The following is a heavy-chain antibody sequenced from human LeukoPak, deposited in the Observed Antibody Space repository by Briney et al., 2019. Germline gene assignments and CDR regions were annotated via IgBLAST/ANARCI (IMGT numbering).Heavy chain of an antibody. V-gene: IGHV4-38-2*02. D-gene: IGHD4-17*01. CDR1: GYSISSDYY. J-gene: IGHJ4*02. CDR3: ARDLGLTTVTTAGNYFDC. CDR2: IYHSGST. Sequence: SETLSLTCTVSGYSISSDYYWGWIRQTPGKGLEWIGSIYHSGSTYYNPSLKSRITISVDKSKNQFSLMLSSVTAADTAVYFCARDLGLTTVTTAGNYFDCWGQGTLVTVSS.